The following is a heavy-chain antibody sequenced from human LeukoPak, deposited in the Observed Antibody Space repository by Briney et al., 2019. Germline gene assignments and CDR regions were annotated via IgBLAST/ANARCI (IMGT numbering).Heavy chain of an antibody. J-gene: IGHJ4*02. Sequence: PGGSLRLSCAASGFTFSTFWMTWVRQAPGKGLVWVANIRQDGAEKYYVDSVKGRFTISRDNAKNSLYLQMNSLRAEDTAVYYCAKVPIPYSSGWYLNYWGQGTLVTVSS. CDR3: AKVPIPYSSGWYLNY. CDR1: GFTFSTFW. D-gene: IGHD6-19*01. V-gene: IGHV3-7*01. CDR2: IRQDGAEK.